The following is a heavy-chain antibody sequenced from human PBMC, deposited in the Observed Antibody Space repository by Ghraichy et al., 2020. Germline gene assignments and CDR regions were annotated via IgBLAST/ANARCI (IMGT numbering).Heavy chain of an antibody. CDR3: AREMWGAVTGTRAFDI. V-gene: IGHV3-21*01. Sequence: GGSLRLSCAASGFTFSTHTMNWVRQAPGKGLEWVSSISSGSSYIYYADSVKGRFTISRDNTKNSLYLQMNSLRAEDTAVYYCAREMWGAVTGTRAFDIWGQGTMVTVSS. J-gene: IGHJ3*02. D-gene: IGHD6-19*01. CDR2: ISSGSSYI. CDR1: GFTFSTHT.